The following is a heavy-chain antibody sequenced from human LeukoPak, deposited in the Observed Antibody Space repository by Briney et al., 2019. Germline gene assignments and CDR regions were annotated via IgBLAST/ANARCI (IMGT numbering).Heavy chain of an antibody. CDR2: IRFDGGHK. V-gene: IGHV3-30*02. Sequence: GGSLRLSRAPSGFTVSNYGMVSVRQAPRKGVDWVACIRFDGGHKYYADSVKRQFTISRDNSKNTVYLQMDSLRAEDTALYYCAKTALWGGRGHYYYMDVWGKGTTVTISS. J-gene: IGHJ6*03. CDR1: GFTVSNYG. CDR3: AKTALWGGRGHYYYMDV. D-gene: IGHD1-26*01.